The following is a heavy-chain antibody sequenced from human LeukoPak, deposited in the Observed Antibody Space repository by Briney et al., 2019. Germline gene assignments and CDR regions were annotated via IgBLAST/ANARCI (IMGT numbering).Heavy chain of an antibody. CDR3: TRGYCSSTNCYSYS. D-gene: IGHD2-2*02. V-gene: IGHV3-49*04. CDR1: GFTFGDYA. J-gene: IGHJ4*02. Sequence: GGSLRLSCTASGFTFGDYAMSWVRQAPGKGLEWAGFIRSKPYGGTTEYAASVKGRFTISRDDTKSIAYLQMNSLKTEDTAVYYCTRGYCSSTNCYSYSWGQGTLVTVSS. CDR2: IRSKPYGGTT.